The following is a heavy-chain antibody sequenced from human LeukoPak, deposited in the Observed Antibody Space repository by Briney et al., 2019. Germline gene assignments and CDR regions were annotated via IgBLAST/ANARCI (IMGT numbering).Heavy chain of an antibody. CDR3: AGWPIYSDAFHI. J-gene: IGHJ3*02. CDR2: IKQDGSEK. Sequence: GGALRLFCSASWFNFRNYLMSWVRQAPGEGLEWVANIKQDGSEKYYVDSVKGRFTISRDNAKNSLYLQMISLRAGDTAVYYCAGWPIYSDAFHIWGQGTMVTVSS. V-gene: IGHV3-7*01. D-gene: IGHD2-21*01. CDR1: WFNFRNYL.